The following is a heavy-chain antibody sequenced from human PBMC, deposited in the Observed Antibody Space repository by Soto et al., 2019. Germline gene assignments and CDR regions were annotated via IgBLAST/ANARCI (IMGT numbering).Heavy chain of an antibody. J-gene: IGHJ4*02. V-gene: IGHV3-30-3*01. Sequence: GGSLRLSCAASGFTFSSYAMHWVRQAPGKGLEWVAVISYDGSNKYYADSVKGRFTISRDNSKNTLYLQMNSLRAEDTSVYYCAREHNKNGAVAGLNVFDYWGQGTLVTVSS. D-gene: IGHD6-19*01. CDR1: GFTFSSYA. CDR3: AREHNKNGAVAGLNVFDY. CDR2: ISYDGSNK.